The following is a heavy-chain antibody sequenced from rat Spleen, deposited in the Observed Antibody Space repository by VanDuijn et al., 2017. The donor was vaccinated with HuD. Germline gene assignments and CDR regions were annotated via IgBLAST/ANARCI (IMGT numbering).Heavy chain of an antibody. CDR3: TKEIIRGTKDWFAY. V-gene: IGHV5-46*01. D-gene: IGHD4-3*01. Sequence: EVQLVESGGGLVQPGRSMKLSCAASGFTFSDFPMAWVRQTPTKGLEWVATVTSGGNNIYYRDSVKGRFTGSRDNAKSIVYLQMNSLRSEDTATYYCTKEIIRGTKDWFAYWGQGTLVTVSS. CDR1: GFTFSDFP. CDR2: VTSGGNNI. J-gene: IGHJ3*01.